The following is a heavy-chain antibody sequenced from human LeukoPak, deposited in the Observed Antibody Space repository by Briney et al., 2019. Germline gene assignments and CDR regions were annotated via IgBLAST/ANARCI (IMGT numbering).Heavy chain of an antibody. D-gene: IGHD5-18*01. Sequence: SETLSLTCAVYGGSFSGYYWSWIRQPPGKGLEWIGEINHSGSTNYNPSLKSRVTVSVDTSKNQFSLKLSSVTAADTAVHYCASGYSYGNWGQGTLVTVSS. V-gene: IGHV4-34*01. J-gene: IGHJ4*02. CDR1: GGSFSGYY. CDR3: ASGYSYGN. CDR2: INHSGST.